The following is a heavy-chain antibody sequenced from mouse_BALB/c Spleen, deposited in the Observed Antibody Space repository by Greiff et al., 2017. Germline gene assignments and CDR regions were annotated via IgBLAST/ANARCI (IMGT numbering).Heavy chain of an antibody. CDR3: ARSGTGYWYFDV. CDR2: IYPGDGDT. V-gene: IGHV1-87*01. Sequence: QVQLQQSGAELARPGASVKLSCKASGYTFTSYWMQWVKQRPGQGLEWIGAIYPGDGDTRYTQKFKGKATLTADKSSSTAYMQLSSLASEDSAVYYCARSGTGYWYFDVWGAGTTVTVSS. D-gene: IGHD4-1*01. J-gene: IGHJ1*01. CDR1: GYTFTSYW.